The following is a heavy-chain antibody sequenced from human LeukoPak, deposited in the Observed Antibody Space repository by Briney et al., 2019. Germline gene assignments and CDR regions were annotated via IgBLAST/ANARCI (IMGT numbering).Heavy chain of an antibody. CDR2: IIPIFGTA. CDR1: GGTFSSYA. V-gene: IGHV1-69*05. J-gene: IGHJ5*02. D-gene: IGHD6-19*01. Sequence: GASVKVSCKASGGTFSSYAISWVRQAPGQGLEWMGRIIPIFGTANYAQKFQGRVTITTDESTGTAYMELSSLRSEDTAVYYCAREPGYSSGWFDPWGQGTLVTVSS. CDR3: AREPGYSSGWFDP.